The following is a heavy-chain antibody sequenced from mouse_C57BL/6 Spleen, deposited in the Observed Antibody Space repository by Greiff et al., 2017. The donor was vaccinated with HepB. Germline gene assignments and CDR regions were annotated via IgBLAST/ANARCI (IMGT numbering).Heavy chain of an antibody. Sequence: EVQGVESGEGLVKPGGSLKLSCAASGFTFSSYAMSWVRQTPEKRLEWVAYISSGGDYIYYADTVKGRFTISRDNARNTLYLQMSSLKSEDTAMYYCTRAPYDYDVTSFAYWGQGTLVTVSA. J-gene: IGHJ3*01. V-gene: IGHV5-9-1*02. D-gene: IGHD2-4*01. CDR3: TRAPYDYDVTSFAY. CDR2: ISSGGDYI. CDR1: GFTFSSYA.